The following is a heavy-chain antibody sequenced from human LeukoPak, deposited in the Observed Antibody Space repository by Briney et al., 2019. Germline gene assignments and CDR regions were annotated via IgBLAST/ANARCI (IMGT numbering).Heavy chain of an antibody. J-gene: IGHJ3*02. Sequence: SETLALTCTVSGGSISSYYWSWIRQPPGKGLEWIGYMSYSGNSKYNPSLKSRVTISLDTSKNQFSLKLTSVTAADTAVYYGARADDFWGGFFDIWSQGTMVTVSS. CDR2: MSYSGNS. D-gene: IGHD3-3*01. CDR3: ARADDFWGGFFDI. CDR1: GGSISSYY. V-gene: IGHV4-59*01.